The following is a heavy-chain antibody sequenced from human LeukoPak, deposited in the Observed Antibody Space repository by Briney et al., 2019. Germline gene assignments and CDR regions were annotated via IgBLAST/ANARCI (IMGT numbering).Heavy chain of an antibody. CDR2: IKHSGTT. Sequence: PGGSLRLSCAASGFTFSSYWMSWVRQPPGKGLEWIGEIKHSGTTNYNPSLKSRVILSEDTSKNQFSLKLSSVTAADTAVYYCARVGRSNWFDLWGQGTLVTVSS. CDR1: GFTFSSYW. J-gene: IGHJ5*02. CDR3: ARVGRSNWFDL. V-gene: IGHV4-34*01. D-gene: IGHD6-19*01.